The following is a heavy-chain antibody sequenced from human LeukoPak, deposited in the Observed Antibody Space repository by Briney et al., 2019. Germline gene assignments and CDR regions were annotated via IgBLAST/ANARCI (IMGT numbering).Heavy chain of an antibody. CDR1: GLTFTNYW. Sequence: GGSLRLSCAASGLTFTNYWMHWVRQAPGKGLLWVSTINNDGSRTFYADSVKGRFTTSRDNAKNTVYLQMNSLRDDDTAVYYCATVFDYWGQGTLVTVS. J-gene: IGHJ4*02. CDR3: ATVFDY. V-gene: IGHV3-74*01. CDR2: INNDGSRT.